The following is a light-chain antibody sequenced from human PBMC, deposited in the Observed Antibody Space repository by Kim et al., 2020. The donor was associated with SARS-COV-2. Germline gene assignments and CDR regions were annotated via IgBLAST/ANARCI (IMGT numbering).Light chain of an antibody. CDR1: QSVSSN. Sequence: EIVMTQSPVTLSVAPGERVTLSCRASQSVSSNLAGYQQKLGQAPSLLIYGASTRATGIPARFIGRGSGTEFTLTISSLQLEDFAAYYCNHKEHCWTFGPGSK. J-gene: IGKJ2*01. CDR3: NHKEHCWT. V-gene: IGKV3-15*01. CDR2: GAS.